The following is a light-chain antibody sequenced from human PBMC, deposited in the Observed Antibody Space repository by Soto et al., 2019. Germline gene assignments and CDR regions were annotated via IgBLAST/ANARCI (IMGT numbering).Light chain of an antibody. CDR3: QQYGSPPIT. CDR2: DAS. Sequence: EIVLTQSPATLSLSPGERATLSCGASQTIGSRYLAWYRQKPGLAPRLLIYDASSRATGIPDRFSGSGSGTDFTLTISRLEPEDFAVYYCQQYGSPPITFGQGTRLEMK. CDR1: QTIGSRY. V-gene: IGKV3D-20*01. J-gene: IGKJ5*01.